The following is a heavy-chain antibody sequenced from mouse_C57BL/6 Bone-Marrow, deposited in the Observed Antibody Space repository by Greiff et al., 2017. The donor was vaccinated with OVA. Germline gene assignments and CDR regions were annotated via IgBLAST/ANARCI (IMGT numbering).Heavy chain of an antibody. CDR3: ARWGWLRRGCAY. V-gene: IGHV1-19*01. Sequence: EVQLQQSGPVLVKPGASVKMSCKASGYTFTDYYMNWVKQSHGKSLEWIGVINPYNGGTSYNQKFKGKATLTVDKSSSTAYMELNSLTSEDSAVYYCARWGWLRRGCAYWGQGTLVTVSA. CDR1: GYTFTDYY. D-gene: IGHD2-2*01. J-gene: IGHJ3*01. CDR2: INPYNGGT.